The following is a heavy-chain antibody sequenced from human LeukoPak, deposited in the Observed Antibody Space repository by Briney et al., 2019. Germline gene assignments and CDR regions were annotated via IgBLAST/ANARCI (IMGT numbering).Heavy chain of an antibody. Sequence: GGSLRLSCAASGFTFSSDWMTWVRQAPGKGLEWVANIKPDGSEKYYVDSLKGRFTISRDNAKNSLYLQMNSLRAEDSAVYYCARNTDYWGQGTLVNVSS. D-gene: IGHD2/OR15-2a*01. V-gene: IGHV3-7*01. J-gene: IGHJ4*02. CDR1: GFTFSSDW. CDR3: ARNTDY. CDR2: IKPDGSEK.